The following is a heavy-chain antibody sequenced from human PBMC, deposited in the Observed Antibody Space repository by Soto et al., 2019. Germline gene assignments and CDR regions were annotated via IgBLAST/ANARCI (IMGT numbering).Heavy chain of an antibody. Sequence: QVQLAESGGGEVQPGRSLTITCAASGFTLGTYGMHWVRLAPGKGLEWEAVISNDGGDKYYSDSVMGRFTISRDNSKNTLFLQMNSLRAEDTAVYFCAKEFFDSSGFYPSLDALDIWGQGTVVTVSS. CDR2: ISNDGGDK. J-gene: IGHJ3*02. D-gene: IGHD3-22*01. CDR3: AKEFFDSSGFYPSLDALDI. CDR1: GFTLGTYG. V-gene: IGHV3-30*18.